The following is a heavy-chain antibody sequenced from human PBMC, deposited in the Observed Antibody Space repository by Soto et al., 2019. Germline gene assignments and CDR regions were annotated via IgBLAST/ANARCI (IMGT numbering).Heavy chain of an antibody. CDR2: IIPIFGTA. CDR3: ARGQQYSLGWYPGDYYYCCGIDV. D-gene: IGHD6-19*01. V-gene: IGHV1-69*13. CDR1: AGTFSSYS. Sequence: SVKLSCKASAGTFSSYSISWVRQAPGQGLEWMGGIIPIFGTANYAQKVQGRVTITADESTSTAYMELSSLRSEDTAVYYCARGQQYSLGWYPGDYYYCCGIDVWGQGTTDTVSS. J-gene: IGHJ6*02.